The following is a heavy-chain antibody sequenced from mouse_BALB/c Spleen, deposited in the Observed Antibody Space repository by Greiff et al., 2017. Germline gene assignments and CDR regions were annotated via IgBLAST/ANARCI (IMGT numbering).Heavy chain of an antibody. V-gene: IGHV1-18*01. CDR3: ARSSKGRDYAMDY. Sequence: DVQLQESGPELVKPGASVKIPCKASGYTFTDYNMDWVKQSHGKSLEWIGDINPNNGGTIYNQKFKGKATLTVDKSSSTAYMELRSLTSEDTAVYYCARSSKGRDYAMDYWGQGTSVTVSS. D-gene: IGHD2-10*02. J-gene: IGHJ4*01. CDR1: GYTFTDYN. CDR2: INPNNGGT.